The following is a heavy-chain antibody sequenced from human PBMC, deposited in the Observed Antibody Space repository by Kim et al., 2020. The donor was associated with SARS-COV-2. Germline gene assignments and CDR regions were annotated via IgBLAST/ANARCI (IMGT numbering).Heavy chain of an antibody. Sequence: GGSLRLSCAASGFIFSTYDMSWVRQAPGKGLEWISAVTRDGSTFYADSAKGRFTISRDNSKNMLFLQMDSLKIEDTAVYYCAREPARRADYWGQGTLVTV. CDR2: VTRDGST. V-gene: IGHV3-23*01. J-gene: IGHJ4*02. CDR3: AREPARRADY. D-gene: IGHD1-1*01. CDR1: GFIFSTYD.